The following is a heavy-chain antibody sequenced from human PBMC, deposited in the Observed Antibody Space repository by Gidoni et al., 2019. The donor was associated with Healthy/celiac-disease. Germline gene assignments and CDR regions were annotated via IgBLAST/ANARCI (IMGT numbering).Heavy chain of an antibody. J-gene: IGHJ6*02. D-gene: IGHD6-6*01. CDR3: VKRHSSSRSLETDYYYYGMDV. Sequence: EVQLVESGGGLVQPGGSLRLSCSASGFTFRSYAMHWVRQAPGKGLEYVSASSSNGGSTYYADSVKGRFTISRDNSKNTLYLQMSSLRAEDTAVYYCVKRHSSSRSLETDYYYYGMDVWGQGTTVTVSS. V-gene: IGHV3-64D*06. CDR1: GFTFRSYA. CDR2: SSSNGGST.